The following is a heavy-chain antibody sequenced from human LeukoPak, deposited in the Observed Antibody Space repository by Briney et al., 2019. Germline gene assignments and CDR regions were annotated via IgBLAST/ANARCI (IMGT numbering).Heavy chain of an antibody. D-gene: IGHD6-13*01. CDR1: GYTFTSYY. Sequence: ASVKVSCKASGYTFTSYYMHWVRQAPGQGLEWMGIINPSGGSTSYAQKFQGRVTMTRDTSTSTVYMELSSLRPEDTAVYYCARDPRGIAAARGYYFDYWGQGTLVTVSS. V-gene: IGHV1-46*01. J-gene: IGHJ4*02. CDR3: ARDPRGIAAARGYYFDY. CDR2: INPSGGST.